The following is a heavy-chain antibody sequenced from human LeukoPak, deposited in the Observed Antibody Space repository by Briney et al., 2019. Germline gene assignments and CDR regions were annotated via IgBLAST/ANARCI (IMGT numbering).Heavy chain of an antibody. Sequence: GGSLRLSCAASGFTFSNHWMHWVRQAPGKGLVWVSRINSDGSSTSYADSVKGRFTISRDNAKNTLYLQMNSLRAEDTAVYYCARDSSSTLFDPWGQGTLVTVSS. CDR3: ARDSSSTLFDP. D-gene: IGHD6-6*01. J-gene: IGHJ5*02. CDR2: INSDGSST. V-gene: IGHV3-74*01. CDR1: GFTFSNHW.